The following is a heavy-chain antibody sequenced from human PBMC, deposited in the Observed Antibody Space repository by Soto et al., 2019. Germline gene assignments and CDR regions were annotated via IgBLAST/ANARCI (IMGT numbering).Heavy chain of an antibody. CDR2: ISYSADKT. D-gene: IGHD1-7*01. CDR3: ARRARTATTNWGAFDV. CDR1: GFTFNTYV. J-gene: IGHJ3*01. Sequence: EVQLLESGGGLVQPGGSLRLSCAASGFTFNTYVMNWVRQAPGKGLAWVSTISYSADKTHYADSVKGRFTISRDNSRDILFLQMNSLRADDAAVYYCARRARTATTNWGAFDVWGQGTMVTVSS. V-gene: IGHV3-23*01.